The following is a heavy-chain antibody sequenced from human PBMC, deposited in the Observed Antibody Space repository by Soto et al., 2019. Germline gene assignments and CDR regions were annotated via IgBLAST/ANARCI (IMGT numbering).Heavy chain of an antibody. V-gene: IGHV3-74*02. CDR3: AKDLSWGQSDY. D-gene: IGHD3-16*01. CDR2: INPDGTTT. Sequence: DVKLVESGGGLVQPGESLRLSCAASGFTFSSYWMHWFRQDPGMGLVWVATINPDGTTTQYADFVKGRLTVSRANARTTLFLHMTGLIAEDTAMYYCAKDLSWGQSDYWGRGTLVTGSS. J-gene: IGHJ4*02. CDR1: GFTFSSYW.